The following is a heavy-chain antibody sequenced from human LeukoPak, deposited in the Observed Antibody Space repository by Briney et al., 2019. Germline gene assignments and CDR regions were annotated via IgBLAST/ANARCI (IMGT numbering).Heavy chain of an antibody. V-gene: IGHV3-11*04. CDR1: GFTFSDYY. D-gene: IGHD5-18*01. J-gene: IGHJ4*02. Sequence: PGGSLRLSCAASGFTFSDYYMSWVRQAPGKGLEWVSYISSSGSTIYYADSVKGRFTISRDNAKNSLYLQMNSLRAEDTAVYYCARDLVDTAMVWDYWGQGTLVTVSS. CDR2: ISSSGSTI. CDR3: ARDLVDTAMVWDY.